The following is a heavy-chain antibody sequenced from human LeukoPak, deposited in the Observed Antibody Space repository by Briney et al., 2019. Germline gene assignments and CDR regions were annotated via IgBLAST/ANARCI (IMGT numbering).Heavy chain of an antibody. CDR3: AKKGYCGGDCYSYYYYMDV. V-gene: IGHV3-23*01. D-gene: IGHD2-21*01. Sequence: PGGSLRLSCAASGFTFSSYAMSWVRQAPGKGLEWVSAISGSGGSTYYADSVKGRFTISRDNSKNTLYLQMNSLRAEDTAVYYCAKKGYCGGDCYSYYYYMDVWGKGTTVTVSS. J-gene: IGHJ6*03. CDR2: ISGSGGST. CDR1: GFTFSSYA.